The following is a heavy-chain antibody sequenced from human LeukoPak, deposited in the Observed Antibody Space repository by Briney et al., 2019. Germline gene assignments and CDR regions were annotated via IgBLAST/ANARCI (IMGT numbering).Heavy chain of an antibody. D-gene: IGHD6-13*01. Sequence: ASVKVSCKASGYTFTSYGISWVRQAPGQGLEWMVWISAYNGNTNYAQKLQGRVTMTTDTSTSTAYMELRSLRSDDTAVYYCARGGYVGPSWFETAHYYYYYYMDVWGKGTTVTVSS. CDR1: GYTFTSYG. CDR3: ARGGYVGPSWFETAHYYYYYYMDV. V-gene: IGHV1-18*01. J-gene: IGHJ6*03. CDR2: ISAYNGNT.